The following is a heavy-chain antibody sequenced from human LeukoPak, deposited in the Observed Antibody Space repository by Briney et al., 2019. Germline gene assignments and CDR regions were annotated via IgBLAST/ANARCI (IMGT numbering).Heavy chain of an antibody. CDR2: IKQDGSEK. D-gene: IGHD3-3*01. CDR1: GFTFNNFW. Sequence: GGSLRLSCAASGFTFNNFWMNWVRQAPGKGLEWVANIKQDGSEKYYVDSVKGRFTISRDNAKNSLYLQMNSLRAEDTAVYYCARDRRGKYEGLEDYFDYWGQGTLVTVSS. J-gene: IGHJ4*02. V-gene: IGHV3-7*03. CDR3: ARDRRGKYEGLEDYFDY.